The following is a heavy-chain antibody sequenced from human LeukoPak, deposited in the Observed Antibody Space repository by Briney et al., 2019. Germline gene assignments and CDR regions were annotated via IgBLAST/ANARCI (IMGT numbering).Heavy chain of an antibody. D-gene: IGHD2-2*01. V-gene: IGHV3-20*04. CDR1: GFTFDDYG. J-gene: IGHJ6*02. CDR3: ARDTVVVPAAYYYYYYGMDV. Sequence: GGSLRLSCAASGFTFDDYGMSWVRQALGKGLEWVSGINWNGGSTGYADSVKGRFTISRDNSKNTLYLQMNSLRAEDTAVYYCARDTVVVPAAYYYYYYGMDVWGQGTTVTVSS. CDR2: INWNGGST.